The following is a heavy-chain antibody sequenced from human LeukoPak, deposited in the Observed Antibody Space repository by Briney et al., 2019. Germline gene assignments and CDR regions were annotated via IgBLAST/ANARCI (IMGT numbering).Heavy chain of an antibody. D-gene: IGHD6-13*01. J-gene: IGHJ4*02. CDR2: ISSSSSYI. V-gene: IGHV3-21*01. CDR1: GFTFSSYS. CDR3: ARADGIAAAGTGY. Sequence: KPGGSLRLSCAASGFTFSSYSMNWVRQAPGKGLEWVSSISSSSSYIYYADSVKGRFTISRDNAKNSLYLQMNSLRAEDTAVYYCARADGIAAAGTGYWGQGTLVTVSS.